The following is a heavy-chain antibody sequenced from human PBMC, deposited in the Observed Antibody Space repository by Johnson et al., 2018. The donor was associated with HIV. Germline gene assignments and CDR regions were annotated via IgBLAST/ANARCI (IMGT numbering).Heavy chain of an antibody. D-gene: IGHD3-9*01. Sequence: QVQLVESGGGVVQPGRSLRLSCAASGFTFSSYAMHWVRQAPGKGLEWVAVISYDGSNKYYADSVKGQFTISRDNSKNTLYLQMNSLRAEDTAVYYCAQGYYDILTGYYDAFDIWGQGTMVTVSS. V-gene: IGHV3-30*14. CDR1: GFTFSSYA. J-gene: IGHJ3*02. CDR3: AQGYYDILTGYYDAFDI. CDR2: ISYDGSNK.